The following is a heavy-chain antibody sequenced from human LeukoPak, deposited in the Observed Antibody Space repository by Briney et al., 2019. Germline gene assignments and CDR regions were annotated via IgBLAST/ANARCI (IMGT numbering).Heavy chain of an antibody. CDR2: IYYSGST. CDR3: AREGLQGWFDP. CDR1: GGSIGSYY. Sequence: PSETLSLTCTVSGGSIGSYYWSWIRQPPGKGLEWIGYIYYSGSTNYNPSLKSRVTISVDTSENQFSLKLTSVTAADTAVYYCAREGLQGWFDPWGQGTLVTVSS. V-gene: IGHV4-59*01. J-gene: IGHJ5*02. D-gene: IGHD2-15*01.